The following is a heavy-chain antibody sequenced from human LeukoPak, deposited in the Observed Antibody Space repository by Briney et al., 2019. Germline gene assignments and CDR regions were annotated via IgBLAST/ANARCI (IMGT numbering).Heavy chain of an antibody. V-gene: IGHV3-15*01. D-gene: IGHD3-22*01. Sequence: GGSLRLSCAGSGFPFSSHGMNWVRQAPGKGLEWVGRIKSKTDGGTTDYAAPVKGRFTISRDDSKNTLYLQMNSLKTEDTAVYYCTTGGITMIVGDPYYFDYWGQGTLVTVSS. J-gene: IGHJ4*02. CDR3: TTGGITMIVGDPYYFDY. CDR2: IKSKTDGGTT. CDR1: GFPFSSHG.